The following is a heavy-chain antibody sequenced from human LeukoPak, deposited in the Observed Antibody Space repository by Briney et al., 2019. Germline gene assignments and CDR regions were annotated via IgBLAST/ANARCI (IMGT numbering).Heavy chain of an antibody. D-gene: IGHD4-17*01. CDR1: GGSFSGYY. CDR2: INHSGST. Sequence: SETLSLTCAVYGGSFSGYYWSWIRQPPGKGLEWIGQINHSGSTNYNPPLKSRVTTSLDMAKNQFSLKVTSVTAADTAVYYCARVGYGGYGVLDYWGQGILVTVSS. J-gene: IGHJ4*02. V-gene: IGHV4-34*01. CDR3: ARVGYGGYGVLDY.